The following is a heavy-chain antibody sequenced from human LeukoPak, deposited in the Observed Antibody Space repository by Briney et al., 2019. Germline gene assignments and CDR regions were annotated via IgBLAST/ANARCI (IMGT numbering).Heavy chain of an antibody. Sequence: PGRSLRLSCAASGFTFDDYAMHWVRQVPGKGLEWVSGISWNSDSIGYADSMKGRFTISRDNAKNSLYLQVNSLRAEDTALYYCAKAGGKVYCSGGSCLFDYWGQGTLVTVSS. J-gene: IGHJ4*02. D-gene: IGHD2-15*01. CDR3: AKAGGKVYCSGGSCLFDY. V-gene: IGHV3-9*01. CDR1: GFTFDDYA. CDR2: ISWNSDSI.